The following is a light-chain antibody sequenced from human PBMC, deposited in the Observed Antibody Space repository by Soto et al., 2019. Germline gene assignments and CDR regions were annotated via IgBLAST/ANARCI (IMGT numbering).Light chain of an antibody. Sequence: EIVMTQSPVTLSVSPGERVTLSCRASQSVSSNLARYQQKPGQAPSLLIYGAFTRATGIPARFSGTGSGTEFTLTIRSLQSEDFALYYCQQYNDWPLTFGQGTKVDIK. CDR3: QQYNDWPLT. CDR2: GAF. V-gene: IGKV3-15*01. CDR1: QSVSSN. J-gene: IGKJ1*01.